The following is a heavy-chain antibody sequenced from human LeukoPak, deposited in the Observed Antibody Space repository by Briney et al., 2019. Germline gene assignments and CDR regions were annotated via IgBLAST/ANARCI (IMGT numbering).Heavy chain of an antibody. CDR1: GGSISSYY. D-gene: IGHD3-10*01. CDR2: IYYSGST. Sequence: SETLSLTCTVSGGSISSYYWSWIRQPPGKGLEWIGYIYYSGSTNYNPSLKSRVTISVDTSKNQFSLKRSSVTAADTAVYYCARYNAVRILGSGSTDDQTYYYYYGMDVWGQGTTVTVSS. V-gene: IGHV4-59*08. CDR3: ARYNAVRILGSGSTDDQTYYYYYGMDV. J-gene: IGHJ6*02.